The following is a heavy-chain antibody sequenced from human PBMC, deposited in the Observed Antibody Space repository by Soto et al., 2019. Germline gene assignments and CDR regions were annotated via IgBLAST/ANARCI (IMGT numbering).Heavy chain of an antibody. CDR2: INPSGGST. CDR1: GYIFTNHY. D-gene: IGHD3-22*01. V-gene: IGHV1-46*01. J-gene: IGHJ4*02. Sequence: GASVKVSCKASGYIFTNHYIHWVRQAPGQGLEWMGIINPSGGSTDYLQKFQGRITMTRDTSTSTVYMELSSLRSEDTAVYFCARADYYDSSGFYYACWGQGTLVPVSS. CDR3: ARADYYDSSGFYYAC.